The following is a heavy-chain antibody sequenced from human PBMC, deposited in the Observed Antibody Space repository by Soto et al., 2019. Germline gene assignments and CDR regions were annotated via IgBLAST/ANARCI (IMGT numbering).Heavy chain of an antibody. CDR2: KKQDGSEQ. Sequence: EVHLVESGEALVSRGGPLGFRFPAPGLPLGGIWINWVRQAQGKGLEGVAIKKQDGSEQRYVDSVKGRFTITRDNAKNSLYLQMNSLRVEDTAVYYCAGGSGWLSDSWGQGTLVTVSS. CDR3: AGGSGWLSDS. V-gene: IGHV3-7*05. J-gene: IGHJ4*02. CDR1: GLPLGGIW. D-gene: IGHD3-3*01.